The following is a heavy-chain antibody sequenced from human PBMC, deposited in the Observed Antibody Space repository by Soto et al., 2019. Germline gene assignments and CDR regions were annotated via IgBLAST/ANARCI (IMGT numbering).Heavy chain of an antibody. CDR3: TRDQARTYYDFWSGPEYGMDV. CDR1: GCTFGDYA. Sequence: GGSLRLSCTASGCTFGDYAMRWVRQAPGKGLEWVGFIRSKAYGGTSVYAASVKGRFTISRDDSKSIAYLQMNSLKTEDTAVYYCTRDQARTYYDFWSGPEYGMDVWGQGTTVTVSS. V-gene: IGHV3-49*04. D-gene: IGHD3-3*01. CDR2: IRSKAYGGTS. J-gene: IGHJ6*02.